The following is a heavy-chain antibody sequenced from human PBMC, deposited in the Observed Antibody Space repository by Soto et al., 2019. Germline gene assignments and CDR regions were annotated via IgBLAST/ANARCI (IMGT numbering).Heavy chain of an antibody. V-gene: IGHV1-18*01. Sequence: QVQLVQSGAEVKKPGASVKVSCKASGYTFTNYGISWVRQAPGQGLEWMGWISAYNGNTKYAQKLQGRVTMTTDTSTSTAYRELRSLRSDDTAVYYCARGVGSGSYYNQDNWFDPWGQGTLVTVSS. D-gene: IGHD3-10*01. J-gene: IGHJ5*02. CDR1: GYTFTNYG. CDR2: ISAYNGNT. CDR3: ARGVGSGSYYNQDNWFDP.